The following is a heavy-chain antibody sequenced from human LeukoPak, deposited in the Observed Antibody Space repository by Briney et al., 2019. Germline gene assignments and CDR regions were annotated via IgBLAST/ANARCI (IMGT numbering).Heavy chain of an antibody. D-gene: IGHD2-21*02. Sequence: PGGSLRLSCAASRFTFSRYGMHWVRQAPGKGLEWLAVIWYDGRNKDYADSVKGRFTTSRDNSKNTVFLQMNSLGVEDTAVYYCARDQMVVTAIPLDYWGQGTLVTVSS. CDR1: RFTFSRYG. J-gene: IGHJ4*02. CDR2: IWYDGRNK. V-gene: IGHV3-33*01. CDR3: ARDQMVVTAIPLDY.